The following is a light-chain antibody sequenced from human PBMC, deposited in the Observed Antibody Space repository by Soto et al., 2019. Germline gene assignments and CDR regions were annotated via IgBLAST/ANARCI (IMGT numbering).Light chain of an antibody. Sequence: EIVLTQSPGTLSLSPGEIATLSCRASQSVSSSYLAWYQQKPGQAPRLLIYGASSRATGIPDRFSGSGSGKDFTLTISRLEPEDFAVYYCQHYGSLVLTFGGGTKVEIK. CDR1: QSVSSSY. J-gene: IGKJ4*01. CDR2: GAS. CDR3: QHYGSLVLT. V-gene: IGKV3-20*01.